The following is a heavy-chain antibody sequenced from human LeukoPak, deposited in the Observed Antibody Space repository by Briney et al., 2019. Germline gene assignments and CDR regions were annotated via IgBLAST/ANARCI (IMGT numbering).Heavy chain of an antibody. V-gene: IGHV4-39*07. Sequence: SETLSLTCTVSGGSISSSSYYWGWIRQPPGKGLEWIGSIYYSGSTYYNPSLKSRVTISVDTSKNQFSLKLSSVTAADTAVYYCARDKMAIFDYWGQGTLVTVSS. D-gene: IGHD5-24*01. CDR3: ARDKMAIFDY. CDR1: GGSISSSSYY. CDR2: IYYSGST. J-gene: IGHJ4*02.